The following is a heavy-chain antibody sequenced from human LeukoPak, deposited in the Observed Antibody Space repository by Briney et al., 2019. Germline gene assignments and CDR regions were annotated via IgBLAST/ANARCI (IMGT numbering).Heavy chain of an antibody. J-gene: IGHJ4*02. CDR1: GFIFSSYW. CDR2: IKQDGSEK. D-gene: IGHD4-17*01. V-gene: IGHV3-7*01. Sequence: GGSLRLSCAASGFIFSSYWMSWVRQAPGKGLEWVANIKQDGSEKYYVDSVKGRFTISRDNAKNSLYLQMNSLRAEATAVYYCATATVTTWTYDYWGQGTLVTVSS. CDR3: ATATVTTWTYDY.